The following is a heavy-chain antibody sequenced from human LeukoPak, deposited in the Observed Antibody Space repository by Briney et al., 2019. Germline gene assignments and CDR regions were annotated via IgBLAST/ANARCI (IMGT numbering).Heavy chain of an antibody. Sequence: SETLSLTCAVSGGSISSSNWWSWVRQPPGKGLEWIGEIYHSGSTNYNPSLKSRVTISVDKSKKQFSMQLISVTAADTALYYCARGWGSATWEAFDIWGQGTMVSVSS. J-gene: IGHJ3*02. CDR2: IYHSGST. V-gene: IGHV4-4*02. D-gene: IGHD1-26*01. CDR3: ARGWGSATWEAFDI. CDR1: GGSISSSNW.